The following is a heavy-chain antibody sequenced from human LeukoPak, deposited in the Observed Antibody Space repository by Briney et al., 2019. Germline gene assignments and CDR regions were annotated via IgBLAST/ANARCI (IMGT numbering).Heavy chain of an antibody. CDR2: ISYDGSNK. CDR3: AREGGAVVYYDILTGYFDY. Sequence: GGTLRLSCAASGFTFSSYAMHWVRQAPGKGLEWVAVISYDGSNKYYADSVKGRFTISRDNSKNTLYLQMNSLRAEDTAVYYCAREGGAVVYYDILTGYFDYWGQGTLVTVSS. V-gene: IGHV3-30*04. J-gene: IGHJ4*02. CDR1: GFTFSSYA. D-gene: IGHD3-9*01.